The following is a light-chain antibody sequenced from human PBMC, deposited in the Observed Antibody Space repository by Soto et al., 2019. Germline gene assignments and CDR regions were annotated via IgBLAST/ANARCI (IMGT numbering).Light chain of an antibody. CDR2: GAS. CDR1: QAVYSSL. Sequence: ETVLTPSPVTLSLCQGEGATLSCRATQAVYSSLLAWYQQKPGQAPRLLIYGASSRATGIPDRFSGSGSGTDFTLTISRLEPEDFAVYYCQQYGSSPRTFGQGTKVDIK. J-gene: IGKJ1*01. V-gene: IGKV3-20*01. CDR3: QQYGSSPRT.